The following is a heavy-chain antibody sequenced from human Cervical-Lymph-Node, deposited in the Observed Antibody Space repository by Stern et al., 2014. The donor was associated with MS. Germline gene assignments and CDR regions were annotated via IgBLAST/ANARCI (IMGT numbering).Heavy chain of an antibody. Sequence: EMQLVESGGGLVKPGGSLRLSCAASGFTFSSYSMNWVRQAPGKGLEWVSSISSSSSYIYYADSVKGRFTISRDNAKNSLYLQMNSLRAEDTAVYYCARDTGYYYDSSGYYPLDYWGQGTLVTVSS. D-gene: IGHD3-22*01. V-gene: IGHV3-21*01. CDR3: ARDTGYYYDSSGYYPLDY. CDR2: ISSSSSYI. J-gene: IGHJ4*02. CDR1: GFTFSSYS.